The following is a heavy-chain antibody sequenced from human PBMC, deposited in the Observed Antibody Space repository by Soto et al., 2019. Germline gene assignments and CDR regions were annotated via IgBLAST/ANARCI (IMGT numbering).Heavy chain of an antibody. J-gene: IGHJ4*02. CDR1: GYSFSNYW. V-gene: IGHV5-51*01. CDR3: ARLLCLSATCYTGSRPFFDY. D-gene: IGHD3-16*02. Sequence: GESLKISCKGSGYSFSNYWIAWLRQAPGKDLEWVGVIYPAASDARYSPSFQGQVTISVDNSISTAYQQWSSLTASDTAIHYCARLLCLSATCYTGSRPFFDYWGRGALVTV. CDR2: IYPAASDA.